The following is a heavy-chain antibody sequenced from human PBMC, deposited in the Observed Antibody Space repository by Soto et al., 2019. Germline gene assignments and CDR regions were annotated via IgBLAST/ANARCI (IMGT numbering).Heavy chain of an antibody. V-gene: IGHV5-51*01. CDR3: ARGAYCSSTSCYPWFDP. CDR1: GYSFTSYW. CDR2: IYPGDSET. J-gene: IGHJ5*02. Sequence: PGESLKISCKGSGYSFTSYWIGWVRQMPGKGLEWMGIIYPGDSETRYSPSFQGQVTISADKSISTAYLQWSSLKASDIAMYYCARGAYCSSTSCYPWFDPWGQGTLVTVSS. D-gene: IGHD2-2*01.